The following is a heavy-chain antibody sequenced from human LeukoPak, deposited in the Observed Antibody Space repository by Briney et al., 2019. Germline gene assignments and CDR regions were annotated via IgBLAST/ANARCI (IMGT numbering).Heavy chain of an antibody. CDR1: GFTFSSYW. D-gene: IGHD1-26*01. Sequence: GGSLRLSCVASGFTFSSYWMHWVRQAPGKGLVWVSGLNSDGSFATYADSVKGRFTISRDNAKNTLYLQMNILRAEDTAVYYCVRAYSGNYYNWFDPWGQGTLVTVSS. J-gene: IGHJ5*02. V-gene: IGHV3-74*03. CDR2: LNSDGSFA. CDR3: VRAYSGNYYNWFDP.